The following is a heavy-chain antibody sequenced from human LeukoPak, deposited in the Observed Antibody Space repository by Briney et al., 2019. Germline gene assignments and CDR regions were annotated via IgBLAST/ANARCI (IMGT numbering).Heavy chain of an antibody. CDR2: IYYSGST. Sequence: PSETPSLTCTVSGGSISSYYWSWIRQPPGKGLEWIGYIYYSGSTNYNPSLKSRVAISVDTSKNQFSLKLSSVTAADTAVYYCARFGYYYDSSGYYPYYYGMDVWGQGTTVTVSS. D-gene: IGHD3-22*01. J-gene: IGHJ6*02. CDR1: GGSISSYY. V-gene: IGHV4-59*08. CDR3: ARFGYYYDSSGYYPYYYGMDV.